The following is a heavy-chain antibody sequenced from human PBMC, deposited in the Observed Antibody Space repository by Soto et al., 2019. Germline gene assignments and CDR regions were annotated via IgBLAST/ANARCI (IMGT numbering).Heavy chain of an antibody. J-gene: IGHJ6*02. Sequence: SVKVSCKASGFTFTSSAVQWVRQARGQRLEWIGWIVVGSGNTNYAQKFQERVTITRDMSTSTAYMELSSLRSEDTAVYYCAAGGYNWNYVLVDYYYGMEVWGQGTTVTVSS. CDR2: IVVGSGNT. D-gene: IGHD1-7*01. CDR3: AAGGYNWNYVLVDYYYGMEV. V-gene: IGHV1-58*01. CDR1: GFTFTSSA.